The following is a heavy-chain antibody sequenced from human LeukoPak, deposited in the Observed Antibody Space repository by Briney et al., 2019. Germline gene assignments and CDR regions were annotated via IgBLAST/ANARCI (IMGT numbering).Heavy chain of an antibody. CDR2: IDPSDSYT. D-gene: IGHD3-22*01. CDR3: ARPPGYYDSSGRGFDP. V-gene: IGHV5-10-1*01. Sequence: GESLKISCKGSGYSFTSYWISWVRQMPGKGLEWMGRIDPSDSYTNYSPSFQGHVTISADKSISTAYLQWSSLKASDTATYYCARPPGYYDSSGRGFDPWGQGTLVTASS. J-gene: IGHJ5*02. CDR1: GYSFTSYW.